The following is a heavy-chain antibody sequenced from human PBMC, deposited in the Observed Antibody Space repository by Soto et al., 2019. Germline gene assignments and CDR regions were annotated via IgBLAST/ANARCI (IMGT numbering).Heavy chain of an antibody. J-gene: IGHJ4*02. Sequence: GWSLRLSCAASGFTFSSCGMHWVRQAPGKGLEWVAVIWFDGSNKFYADSVKGRFTISRDNSKNTVSLQMNSLRDEDSAAYYCATTGPYWGQGTLVTVSS. V-gene: IGHV3-33*01. CDR3: ATTGPY. CDR1: GFTFSSCG. CDR2: IWFDGSNK.